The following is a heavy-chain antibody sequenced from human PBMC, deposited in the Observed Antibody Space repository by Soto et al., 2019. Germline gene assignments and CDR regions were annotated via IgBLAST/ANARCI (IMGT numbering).Heavy chain of an antibody. CDR3: ARHISNFRYYYYAMDV. Sequence: GSLRLSCSASGFTFSNYGMHWVRQTPGKGLEWVALILYDGSNKYYGDSVKGRFTISRDNSKNTLYLQWNTLKASDTAMYYCARHISNFRYYYYAMDVWGQGTTVTVSS. CDR2: ILYDGSNK. V-gene: IGHV3-30*03. J-gene: IGHJ6*02. CDR1: GFTFSNYG. D-gene: IGHD4-4*01.